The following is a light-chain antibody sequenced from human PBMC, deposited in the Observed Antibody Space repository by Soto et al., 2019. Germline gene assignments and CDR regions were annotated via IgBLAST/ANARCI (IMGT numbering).Light chain of an antibody. V-gene: IGKV2-28*01. CDR1: RSLLQRMGNAY. J-gene: IGKJ4*01. CDR3: MQALQTPFT. CDR2: LAT. Sequence: DIVMAQSPLSLPVTPGEPASISCRSSRSLLQRMGNAYLDWYLQKPGQSPQLLISLATNRASGVPDRFSGSGSGTDFTLQISRVEAEDVGVYYCMQALQTPFTFGGGTKVDIK.